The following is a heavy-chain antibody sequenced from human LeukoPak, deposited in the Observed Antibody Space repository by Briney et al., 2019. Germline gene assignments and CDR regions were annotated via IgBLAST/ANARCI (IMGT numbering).Heavy chain of an antibody. D-gene: IGHD6-6*01. CDR1: GYTSTSYY. J-gene: IGHJ5*02. CDR2: INPSGGST. CDR3: ARGPAVSSSSGNWFDP. V-gene: IGHV1-46*01. Sequence: ASVKVSCKASGYTSTSYYMHGVRQAPGQGLEWMGIINPSGGSTSYAQKFQGRVTMTRDMSTSTVYMELSSLRSEDTAVYYCARGPAVSSSSGNWFDPWGQGTLVTVSS.